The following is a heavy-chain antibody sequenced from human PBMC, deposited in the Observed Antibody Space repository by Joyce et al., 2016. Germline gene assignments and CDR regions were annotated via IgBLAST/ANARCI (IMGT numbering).Heavy chain of an antibody. Sequence: EVQVVASGGDLAQPGGSLRLSCPVSGLSFGNIGMTWVRQAPGKGLEWVATINKDGSQKYYGDSVKGRFTISRDNNRNSLSLQMDSLRVEDTALYYCAAAGNWGQGALVIVSS. V-gene: IGHV3-7*01. CDR1: GLSFGNIG. CDR2: INKDGSQK. CDR3: AAAGN. J-gene: IGHJ4*02. D-gene: IGHD6-25*01.